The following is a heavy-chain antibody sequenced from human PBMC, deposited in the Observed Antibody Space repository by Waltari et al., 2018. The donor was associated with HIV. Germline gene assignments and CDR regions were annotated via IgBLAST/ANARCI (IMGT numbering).Heavy chain of an antibody. Sequence: EVQLVESGGGLVQPGRSLRLSCAASGFTFDDYAMHWVRQAPGKGLEWVSGISWNSGSIGYADSVKGRFTISRDNAKNSLYLQMKSLRAEDTALYYCAKDRGLSVWGQGTTVTVSS. CDR3: AKDRGLSV. CDR1: GFTFDDYA. V-gene: IGHV3-9*01. J-gene: IGHJ6*02. CDR2: ISWNSGSI.